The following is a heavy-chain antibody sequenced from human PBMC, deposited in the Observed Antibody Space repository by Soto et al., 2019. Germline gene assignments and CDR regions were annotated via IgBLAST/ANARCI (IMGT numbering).Heavy chain of an antibody. CDR1: GAALNSGNYY. J-gene: IGHJ5*02. CDR3: ARLRIATNNYKWFDP. V-gene: IGHV4-31*03. Sequence: SETLSLTCSVSGAALNSGNYYWSWIRQVPGKGLEWIGHIYVTGAVDYNSSLRDRITTSQDTSERQFSLNLRLVTAADTAVYYCARLRIATNNYKWFDPWGQGTLVTVSS. CDR2: IYVTGAV. D-gene: IGHD2-21*01.